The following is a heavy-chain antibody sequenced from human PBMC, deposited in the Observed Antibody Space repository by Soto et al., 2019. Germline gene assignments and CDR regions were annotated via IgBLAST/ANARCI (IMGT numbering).Heavy chain of an antibody. CDR3: AKGIYEYDISAPIDH. J-gene: IGHJ5*02. CDR2: ISWDGTDT. Sequence: PRLSCAASGFTFDAYAMHWVRQTPGKGLEWVSRISWDGTDTFYADSVKGRFTISRDNSKNSLYLQMNTLRPEDSALYYCAKGIYEYDISAPIDHWGQGTLVTVSS. CDR1: GFTFDAYA. V-gene: IGHV3-43D*04. D-gene: IGHD3-22*01.